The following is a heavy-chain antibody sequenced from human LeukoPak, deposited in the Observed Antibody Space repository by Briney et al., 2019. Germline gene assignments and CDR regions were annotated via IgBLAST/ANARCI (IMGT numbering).Heavy chain of an antibody. CDR2: IGGDGVGK. CDR1: GFLFSIYA. V-gene: IGHV3-23*01. CDR3: AKRMGGTPDY. Sequence: GSFPLSSVASGFLFSIYAMTWVRQAPGKGLEWVSAIGGDGVGKDYADSVKGRLTISRDNSKNTLYLQMNNLRAENTALYYCAKRMGGTPDYWGLGTLVTVSS. J-gene: IGHJ4*02. D-gene: IGHD1-14*01.